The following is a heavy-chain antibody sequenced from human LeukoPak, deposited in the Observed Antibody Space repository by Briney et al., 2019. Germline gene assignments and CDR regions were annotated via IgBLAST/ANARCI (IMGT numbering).Heavy chain of an antibody. CDR3: ARDDGRYSTDY. V-gene: IGHV1-69*05. Sequence: SVTVSCKASGGTFSSYAISWVRQAPGQGLEWMGGIIPIFGTANYAQKFQDRIILTRDTSTSTVYMDLGRLRSEDTAVYYCARDDGRYSTDYWGQGTLVAVSS. CDR1: GGTFSSYA. D-gene: IGHD3-10*01. CDR2: IIPIFGTA. J-gene: IGHJ4*02.